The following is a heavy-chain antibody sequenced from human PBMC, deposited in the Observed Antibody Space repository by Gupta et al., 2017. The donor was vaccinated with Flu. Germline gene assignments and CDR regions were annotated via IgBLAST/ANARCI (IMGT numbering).Heavy chain of an antibody. J-gene: IGHJ4*02. V-gene: IGHV3-9*01. CDR2: VLRGRTNN. CDR3: AKGVGDNTSKVY. D-gene: IGHD3-16*01. Sequence: GSDLFSGVLRGRTNNDYAASVDGRFTISRDNTRNSLSLQMNSLRPEDTALYYCAKGVGDNTSKVYWGQRTLVTVAS.